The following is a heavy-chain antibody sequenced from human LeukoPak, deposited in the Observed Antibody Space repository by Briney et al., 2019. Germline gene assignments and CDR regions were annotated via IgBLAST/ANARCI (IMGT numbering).Heavy chain of an antibody. V-gene: IGHV3-23*01. D-gene: IGHD6-19*01. CDR2: FTTTGATT. CDR1: GFPFSSSN. CDR3: ARCTIGAGSGWCTWFDP. J-gene: IGHJ5*02. Sequence: PGGSLRLPCPPFGFPFSSSNINWVRQPPGKGRQWVSSFTTTGATTYYADSVKGRFTISRDNFKNTVFLQMRSLRAEDTAVYYCARCTIGAGSGWCTWFDPWGQGTLVTVSS.